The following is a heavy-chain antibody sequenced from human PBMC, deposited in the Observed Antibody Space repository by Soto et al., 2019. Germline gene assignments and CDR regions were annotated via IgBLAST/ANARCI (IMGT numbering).Heavy chain of an antibody. CDR2: ISYDGSNK. Sequence: QVQLVESGGGVVQPGRSLRLSCAASGFTFSSYAMHWVRQAPGKGLEWVAVISYDGSNKYYADSLKGRFTISRDNSKNTLYLQMNSLRAEDTAVYYCARSPGIAVAGLPLPYYYGMDVWGQGTTVTVSS. J-gene: IGHJ6*02. D-gene: IGHD6-19*01. CDR3: ARSPGIAVAGLPLPYYYGMDV. V-gene: IGHV3-30-3*01. CDR1: GFTFSSYA.